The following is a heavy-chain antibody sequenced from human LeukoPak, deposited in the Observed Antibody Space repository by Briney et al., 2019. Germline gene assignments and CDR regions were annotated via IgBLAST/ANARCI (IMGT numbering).Heavy chain of an antibody. CDR1: GFTFSSYS. CDR3: ARGPAFDI. V-gene: IGHV3-48*01. CDR2: ISSSSSTI. J-gene: IGHJ3*02. Sequence: GGSLRLSCAASGFTFSSYSMNWVRQAPGKGLEWVSYISSSSSTIYYADSVKGRFTISRDNAKNSLYLQMNSLRAEDTAVYYCARGPAFDIWGQGTMVTVFS.